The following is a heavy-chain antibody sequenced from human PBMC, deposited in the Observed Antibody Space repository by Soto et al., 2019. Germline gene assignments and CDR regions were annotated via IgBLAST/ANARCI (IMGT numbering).Heavy chain of an antibody. D-gene: IGHD1-1*01. V-gene: IGHV4-34*01. CDR1: GGSFSGYY. CDR3: ARGRDQLTYWYFDL. Sequence: QVQLQQWGAGLLKPSETLCLTCAVYGGSFSGYYWSWIRQPPGKGLEWIGEINHSGSTNYNPSLKSRVTISVDTSKNQFSLKLISVTAADTAVYYCARGRDQLTYWYFDLWGRGTLVTVSS. J-gene: IGHJ2*01. CDR2: INHSGST.